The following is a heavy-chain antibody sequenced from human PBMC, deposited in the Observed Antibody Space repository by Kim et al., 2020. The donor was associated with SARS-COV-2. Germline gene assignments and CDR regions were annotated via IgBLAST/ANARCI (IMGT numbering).Heavy chain of an antibody. CDR1: GYTFTSYG. CDR3: ARGYFYDSSSYYWVPDS. J-gene: IGHJ4*02. D-gene: IGHD3-22*01. V-gene: IGHV1-18*01. CDR2: ISAYNGNT. Sequence: ASVKVSCKASGYTFTSYGITWVRQAPGQGLEWMGWISAYNGNTNYAQKFQGRVTMTTDTSTTTAYMELRSLRSDDTAVYYCARGYFYDSSSYYWVPDSWGQGTLVTVSS.